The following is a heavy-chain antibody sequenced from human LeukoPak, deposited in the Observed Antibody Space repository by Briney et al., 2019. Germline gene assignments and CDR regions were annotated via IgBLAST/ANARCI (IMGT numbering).Heavy chain of an antibody. Sequence: GGSLRLSCAASGFTFSSYSMNWVRQAPGKGLGGVSYISSSGTTMYYGDSVKGRFTISRDNSKNSLYLQVNSLRAEDTAVYYCARAWIQQWYFDLWGRGTLVTVSS. J-gene: IGHJ2*01. CDR2: ISSSGTTM. CDR3: ARAWIQQWYFDL. D-gene: IGHD5-18*01. V-gene: IGHV3-48*01. CDR1: GFTFSSYS.